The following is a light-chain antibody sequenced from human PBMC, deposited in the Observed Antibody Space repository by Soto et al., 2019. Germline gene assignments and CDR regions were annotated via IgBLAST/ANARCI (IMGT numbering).Light chain of an antibody. CDR3: QQFSSYPLT. V-gene: IGKV3-15*01. CDR2: DAS. J-gene: IGKJ4*01. CDR1: QSVSSN. Sequence: EVVMTQSPATLSVSPGEIATLSFRASQSVSSNVAWYQQKPGQAPRLLIYDASTRATGIPARFSGSGSGTEFTLTISSLQSEDFAVYYCQQFSSYPLTFGGGTKVDIK.